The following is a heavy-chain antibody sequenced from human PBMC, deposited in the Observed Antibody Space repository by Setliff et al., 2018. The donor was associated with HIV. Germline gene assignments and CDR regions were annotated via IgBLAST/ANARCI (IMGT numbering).Heavy chain of an antibody. Sequence: SVKVSCKSSGGSFNTYAINWVRQAPGQGLEWMGGIISIFDKENYAQKFHGRLTITADDSTRTVYMELNSLGSGDTAVYYCARGGVRGYSYGEAFDIWGQGTLVTVS. CDR2: IISIFDKE. V-gene: IGHV1-69*13. D-gene: IGHD5-18*01. CDR3: ARGGVRGYSYGEAFDI. J-gene: IGHJ3*02. CDR1: GGSFNTYA.